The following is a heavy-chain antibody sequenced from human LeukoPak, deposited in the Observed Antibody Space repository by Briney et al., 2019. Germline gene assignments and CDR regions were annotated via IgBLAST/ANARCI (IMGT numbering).Heavy chain of an antibody. V-gene: IGHV4-34*01. J-gene: IGHJ6*03. CDR3: ARGYHSSSRPYYYYYYYMDV. Sequence: KPSETLSLTCAVYGGSFSGYYWSWIPQPPRKGLEWIGEINHSGSTNYNPSLKSRVTISVDTSKNQFSLKLSSVTAADTAVYYCARGYHSSSRPYYYYYYYMDVWGKGTTVTVSS. D-gene: IGHD6-6*01. CDR1: GGSFSGYY. CDR2: INHSGST.